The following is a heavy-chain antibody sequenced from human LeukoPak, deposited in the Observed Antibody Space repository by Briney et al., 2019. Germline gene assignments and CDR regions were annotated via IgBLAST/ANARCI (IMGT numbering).Heavy chain of an antibody. CDR2: IYYSGST. CDR1: GDSISSYY. CDR3: ARGTTVTLFDY. D-gene: IGHD4-11*01. Sequence: SETLSLTCTVSGDSISSYYWSWVRQPPGKGLEWIGYIYYSGSTNYNPSLKSRVTISVDTSKNQFSLKLSSVTAADTAVYYCARGTTVTLFDYWGQGTLVTVSS. J-gene: IGHJ4*02. V-gene: IGHV4-59*01.